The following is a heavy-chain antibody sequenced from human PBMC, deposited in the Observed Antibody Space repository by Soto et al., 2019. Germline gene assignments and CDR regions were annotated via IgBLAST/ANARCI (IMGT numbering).Heavy chain of an antibody. V-gene: IGHV1-18*01. Sequence: QVQLVQSGAEVKKPGASVKVSCKGSGYTFTSHGITWVRQAPGQGLEWMGWSSADNGDTKYAQKVQGRVTMTTETSTTTADLELRSLRFVDTAIYYCARSRKWLRSGGMDVWGQGTTVIVSS. D-gene: IGHD5-12*01. CDR3: ARSRKWLRSGGMDV. CDR1: GYTFTSHG. CDR2: SSADNGDT. J-gene: IGHJ6*02.